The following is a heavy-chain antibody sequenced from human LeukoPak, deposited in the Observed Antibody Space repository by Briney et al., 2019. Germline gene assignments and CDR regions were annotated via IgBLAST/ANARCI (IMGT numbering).Heavy chain of an antibody. CDR1: GYTFTSYD. V-gene: IGHV1-18*01. J-gene: IGHJ5*02. D-gene: IGHD3-10*01. CDR3: ARDPITMVRGVIRWFDP. CDR2: ISAENGNT. Sequence: GASVKVSCKASGYTFTSYDINWVRQAPGQGLEWMGWISAENGNTGYVENLQGRVTMTTDTSTSTAYMELRSLRSDDTAVYYCARDPITMVRGVIRWFDPWGQGTLVTVSS.